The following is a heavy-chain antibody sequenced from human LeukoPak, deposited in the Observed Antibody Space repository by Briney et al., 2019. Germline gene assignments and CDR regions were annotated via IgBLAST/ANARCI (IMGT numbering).Heavy chain of an antibody. CDR3: AKGDCGDYVGFDY. D-gene: IGHD4-17*01. J-gene: IGHJ4*02. CDR1: GYTFISHW. Sequence: GESLKISCKGSGYTFISHWIGWVRQMPGKGLEWMGIIYPGDSDTRYSPSFQGQVTISADKSISTAYLQWSSLKASDTAMYYCAKGDCGDYVGFDYWGQGTLVTVSS. CDR2: IYPGDSDT. V-gene: IGHV5-51*01.